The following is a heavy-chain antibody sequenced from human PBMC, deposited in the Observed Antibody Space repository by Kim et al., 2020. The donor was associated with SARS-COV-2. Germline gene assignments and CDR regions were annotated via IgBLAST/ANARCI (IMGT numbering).Heavy chain of an antibody. CDR3: AREDIVVVPAAIYMDV. Sequence: GGSLRLSCAASGFTFSSYWMSWVRQAPGKGLEWVANIKQDGSEKYYVDSVKGRFTISRDNAKNSLYLQMNSLRAEDTAVYYCAREDIVVVPAAIYMDVWGKGTTVTVSS. J-gene: IGHJ6*03. D-gene: IGHD2-2*01. V-gene: IGHV3-7*01. CDR1: GFTFSSYW. CDR2: IKQDGSEK.